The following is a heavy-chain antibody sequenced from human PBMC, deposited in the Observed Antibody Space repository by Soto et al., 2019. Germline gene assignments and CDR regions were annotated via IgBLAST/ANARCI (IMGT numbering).Heavy chain of an antibody. CDR1: GFTFSDYY. Sequence: QVQLVESGGGLVKPGGSLRLSCAASGFTFSDYYMSWIRQAPGKGLEWVSYISSSGSTIYYADSVKGRFTISRDNAKNSLYLQMNSLRAEDTAVYYCAWYCSSTSCYWASSGMDVWGQGTTVTVSS. J-gene: IGHJ6*02. CDR2: ISSSGSTI. CDR3: AWYCSSTSCYWASSGMDV. V-gene: IGHV3-11*01. D-gene: IGHD2-2*01.